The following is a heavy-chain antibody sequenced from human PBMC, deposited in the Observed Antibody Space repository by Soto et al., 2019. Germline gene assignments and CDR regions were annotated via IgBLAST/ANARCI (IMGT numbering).Heavy chain of an antibody. J-gene: IGHJ4*02. D-gene: IGHD6-13*01. V-gene: IGHV3-7*01. CDR1: GFTFTSSW. Sequence: EVQLVESGGDLVQPGGSLRLSCAASGFTFTSSWMAWVRLSPGNGLEWVANIDQDGSETNYVGSVKGRITISRDNAKTSLYLQINSLRAEDTDVYYCARDAAFNRFHNWGQGPLVTVSA. CDR3: ARDAAFNRFHN. CDR2: IDQDGSET.